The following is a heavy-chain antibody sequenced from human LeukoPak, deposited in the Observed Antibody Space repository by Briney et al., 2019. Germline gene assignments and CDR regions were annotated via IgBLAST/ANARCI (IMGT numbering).Heavy chain of an antibody. CDR1: GGSISSSSYY. J-gene: IGHJ5*02. CDR2: IYYSGST. Sequence: KPSETLSLTCTVSGGSISSSSYYWGWIRQPPGKGLEWIVSIYYSGSTYYNPSLKSRVTISVDTSKNQFSLKLSSVTAADTAVYYCARSRQYQLLGWFDPWGQGTLVTVSS. CDR3: ARSRQYQLLGWFDP. D-gene: IGHD2-2*01. V-gene: IGHV4-39*01.